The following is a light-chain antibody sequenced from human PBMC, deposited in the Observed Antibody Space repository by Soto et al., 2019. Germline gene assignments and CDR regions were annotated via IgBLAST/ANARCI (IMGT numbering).Light chain of an antibody. Sequence: SVMTVPLSVPGTPGQRVTISCTGSSSNIGAGYDVHWYQQLPGTAPKLLIYGSTNRPSGVPDRFSGSKSGTSPSLAITGLQAEDEGDYYCQSYDSSRSGGSVCRTGTKVT. J-gene: IGLJ1*01. CDR3: QSYDSSRSGGSV. V-gene: IGLV1-40*01. CDR2: GST. CDR1: SSNIGAGYD.